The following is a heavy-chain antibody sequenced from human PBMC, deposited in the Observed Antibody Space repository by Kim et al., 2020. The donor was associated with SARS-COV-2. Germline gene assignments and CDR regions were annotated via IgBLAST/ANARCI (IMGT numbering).Heavy chain of an antibody. CDR3: ARDGYNGYYFDY. Sequence: YYVDSVKGRFTISRDNAKNSLYLQMNSLRAEDTAVYYCARDGYNGYYFDYWGQGTLVTVSS. D-gene: IGHD5-12*01. J-gene: IGHJ4*02. V-gene: IGHV3-7*01.